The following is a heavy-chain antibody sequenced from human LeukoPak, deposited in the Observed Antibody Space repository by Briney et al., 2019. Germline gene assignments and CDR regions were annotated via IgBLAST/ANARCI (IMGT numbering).Heavy chain of an antibody. CDR1: GLTFNIDW. CDR2: IKPDGSAK. CDR3: ARGLRWPDF. D-gene: IGHD4-23*01. Sequence: GGSLRLSCATSGLTFNIDWMNWVRQAPGKGLEWVAHIKPDGSAKSYVDSVRGRFTISRDNAKESLFLQMNSLRADDTAVYYCARGLRWPDFWGQGTLVTVSS. V-gene: IGHV3-7*03. J-gene: IGHJ4*02.